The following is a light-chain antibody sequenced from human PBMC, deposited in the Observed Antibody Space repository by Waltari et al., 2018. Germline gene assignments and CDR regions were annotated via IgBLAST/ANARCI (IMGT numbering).Light chain of an antibody. CDR2: DAS. CDR1: QSVGSN. V-gene: IGKV3-15*01. CDR3: QQDNNWLPIT. Sequence: ETVLTQSRATLTVSPVSRATLACWASQSVGSNFAWYHQKPGQAPILLIYDASTRATGIPAGFSGSGSGTEFTRTSSSLQSEDFAVYYCQQDNNWLPITFGQGKRRENK. J-gene: IGKJ5*01.